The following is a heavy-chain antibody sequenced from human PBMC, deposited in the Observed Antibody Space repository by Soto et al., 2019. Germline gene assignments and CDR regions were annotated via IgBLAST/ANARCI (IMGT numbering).Heavy chain of an antibody. CDR3: AKDFPSIAARGYYMDV. CDR1: GFTFSSYA. CDR2: ISGSGGST. Sequence: GGSLRLFCAASGFTFSSYAMSWVRQAPGKGLEWVSAISGSGGSTYYADSVKGRFTISRDNSKNTLYLQMNSLRAEDTAVYYCAKDFPSIAARGYYMDVWGKGTTVTVSS. D-gene: IGHD6-6*01. J-gene: IGHJ6*03. V-gene: IGHV3-23*01.